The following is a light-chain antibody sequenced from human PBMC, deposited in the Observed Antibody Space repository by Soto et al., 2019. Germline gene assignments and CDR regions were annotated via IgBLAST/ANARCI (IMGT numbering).Light chain of an antibody. J-gene: IGKJ5*01. CDR3: QQRSNWPRGIT. CDR2: DAS. Sequence: EIVLTQSPATLSLSPGERATLSCRASQSVSSYLAWYQQKPGQAPRLLIYDASNRATGIPARFSGSGSGTDFTLTISSLEPEAFAVYYCQQRSNWPRGITFGQGTRLEIK. V-gene: IGKV3-11*01. CDR1: QSVSSY.